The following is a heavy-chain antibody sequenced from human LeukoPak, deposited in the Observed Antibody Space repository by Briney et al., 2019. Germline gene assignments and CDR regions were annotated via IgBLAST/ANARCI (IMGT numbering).Heavy chain of an antibody. Sequence: ASVKVSCKASGYTFTSYGISWVRQAPGQGLEWMGWISAYNGNTNYAQKLQGRVTMTTDTSTSTAYMELRSLRSDDTAVYYCARGRGGWSVVVPAAREEMGDYWGQGTLVTVSS. CDR3: ARGRGGWSVVVPAAREEMGDY. J-gene: IGHJ4*02. D-gene: IGHD2-2*01. V-gene: IGHV1-18*01. CDR1: GYTFTSYG. CDR2: ISAYNGNT.